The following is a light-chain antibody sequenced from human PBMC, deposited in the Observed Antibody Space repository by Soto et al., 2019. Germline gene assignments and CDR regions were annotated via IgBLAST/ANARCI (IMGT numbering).Light chain of an antibody. CDR2: GAS. J-gene: IGKJ5*01. V-gene: IGKV3-20*01. CDR3: QQYRSSPPP. CDR1: QSVSSNY. Sequence: EIVLTQSPGTLSLSPGERATLSCRASQSVSSNYLAWYQQKPGQAPRLLIYGASSRATGIPDRFSGSGSGTDFTLTISRLEPEYYSVYYCQQYRSSPPPCAQETGLEV.